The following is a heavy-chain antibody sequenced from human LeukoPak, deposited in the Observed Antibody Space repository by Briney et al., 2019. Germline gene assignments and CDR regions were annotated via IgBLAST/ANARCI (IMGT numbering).Heavy chain of an antibody. D-gene: IGHD5-12*01. V-gene: IGHV3-23*01. Sequence: QSGGSLRLSCAASGFTFSSYAMSWVRQAPGKGLEWVSAISGSGGSTHYADSVKGRFTISRDNSKNTLYLQMNSLRAEDTAVYYCAKDRLVYSGHDYMYYYYGMDVWGQGTTLIVSS. CDR3: AKDRLVYSGHDYMYYYYGMDV. CDR1: GFTFSSYA. J-gene: IGHJ6*02. CDR2: ISGSGGST.